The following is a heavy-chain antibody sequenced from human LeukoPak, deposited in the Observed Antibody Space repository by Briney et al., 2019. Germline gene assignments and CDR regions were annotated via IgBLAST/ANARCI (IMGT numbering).Heavy chain of an antibody. J-gene: IGHJ4*02. D-gene: IGHD6-19*01. V-gene: IGHV5-51*01. Sequence: GESLKISCKGSGYSFTSYWIGWVRQMPGKGLEWMGIIYPGDSDTRYSPSFQGQVTISADKSISTAYLQWSSLKASDTAIYYCARQGGSSGWSHYFDYWGQGTLVTVSS. CDR1: GYSFTSYW. CDR2: IYPGDSDT. CDR3: ARQGGSSGWSHYFDY.